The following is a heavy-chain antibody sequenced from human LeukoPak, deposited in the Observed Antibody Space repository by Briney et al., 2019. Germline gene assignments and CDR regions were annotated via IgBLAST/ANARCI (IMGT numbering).Heavy chain of an antibody. V-gene: IGHV1-46*01. CDR2: INPSGGST. Sequence: ASVTVSCKASGYTFTSYYIHWVRQAPGQGLEWMGLINPSGGSTSYAQKFQGRVTMTRDTSTSTVYMELSSLRSEDSAVYYCARSAPQGYCTSTSCYARSAFDIWGQGTMVSVSS. J-gene: IGHJ3*02. CDR1: GYTFTSYY. CDR3: ARSAPQGYCTSTSCYARSAFDI. D-gene: IGHD2-2*01.